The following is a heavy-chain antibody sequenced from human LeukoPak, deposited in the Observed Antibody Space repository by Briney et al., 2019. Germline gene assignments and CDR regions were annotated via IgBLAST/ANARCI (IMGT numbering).Heavy chain of an antibody. D-gene: IGHD6-19*01. CDR2: INEDGSEK. CDR1: GFTFSSSW. CDR3: TRDSGRFRLDY. J-gene: IGHJ4*02. Sequence: LPGGSLRLSCAASGFTFSSSWMNWVRQAPGKGLEWVASINEDGSEKYYVDSVKGRFTVSRDNAKNSLYLQMNSLRVEDTAVYYCTRDSGRFRLDYWGQGILVTVSS. V-gene: IGHV3-7*01.